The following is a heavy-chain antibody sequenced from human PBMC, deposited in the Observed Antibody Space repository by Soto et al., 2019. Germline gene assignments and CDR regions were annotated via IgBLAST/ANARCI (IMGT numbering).Heavy chain of an antibody. D-gene: IGHD5-18*01. J-gene: IGHJ3*02. CDR2: IYHSGST. CDR3: ASRGYSYGEEDAFDI. V-gene: IGHV4-4*02. Sequence: SETLSLTCAVSGGSISSSNWWSWVRQPPGKGLEWIGEIYHSGSTNYNPSLKSRVTISVDKSKNQFSLKLSSVTAADTAVYYCASRGYSYGEEDAFDIWGKGKMVT. CDR1: GGSISSSNW.